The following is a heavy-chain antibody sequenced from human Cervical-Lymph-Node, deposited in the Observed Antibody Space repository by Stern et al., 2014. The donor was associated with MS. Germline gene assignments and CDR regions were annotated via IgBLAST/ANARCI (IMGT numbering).Heavy chain of an antibody. CDR3: ARAYAADRFDH. CDR1: GYTFSSYG. D-gene: IGHD2-15*01. J-gene: IGHJ4*02. Sequence: QVQLVQSGPEVKKPGASVKVSCKASGYTFSSYGIAWVRQTPGQGLQWIGWISAYNGNTNSAQKFQGRVTVTTDTSTSTGYMELRSLRSDDTAVYYCARAYAADRFDHWGQGSLVIVSS. V-gene: IGHV1-18*01. CDR2: ISAYNGNT.